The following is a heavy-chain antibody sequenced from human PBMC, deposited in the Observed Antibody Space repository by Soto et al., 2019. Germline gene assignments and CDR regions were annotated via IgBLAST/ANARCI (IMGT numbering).Heavy chain of an antibody. CDR1: GFTFDDYA. Sequence: EVQLVESGGGLVQPGRSLRLSCAASGFTFDDYAMHWVRQAPGKGLEWVSGISWNSGSIGYADSVKGRFTISRDNAKNSLYLQMNSLRAEDTALYYCAKDGNLLQLAGRLSLIIRSYYFDYWGQGTLVTVSS. J-gene: IGHJ4*02. CDR3: AKDGNLLQLAGRLSLIIRSYYFDY. V-gene: IGHV3-9*01. D-gene: IGHD2-2*01. CDR2: ISWNSGSI.